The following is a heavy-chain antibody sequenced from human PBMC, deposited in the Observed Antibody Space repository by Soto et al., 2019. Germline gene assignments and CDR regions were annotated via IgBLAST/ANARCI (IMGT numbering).Heavy chain of an antibody. V-gene: IGHV2-5*02. J-gene: IGHJ4*02. CDR3: ARRRVETPFDY. Sequence: SGPTLVNPTPTLTLTCTFSGFSLSTSRVAVGWIRQPPGKALEWLAHIYWDDDKRYSPSLKSRLTITKDTSKNQVVLTMTNMDAVDTATYYCARRRVETPFDYWGQGTLVTVSS. D-gene: IGHD1-1*01. CDR2: IYWDDDK. CDR1: GFSLSTSRVA.